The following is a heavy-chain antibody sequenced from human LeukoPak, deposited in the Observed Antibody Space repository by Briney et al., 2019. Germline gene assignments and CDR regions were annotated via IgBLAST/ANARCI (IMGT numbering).Heavy chain of an antibody. V-gene: IGHV4-34*01. CDR1: GGSFSGYY. CDR2: INHSGST. D-gene: IGHD2-15*01. Sequence: SETLSLTCAVYGGSFSGYYWSWIRQPPGKGLEWIGEINHSGSTNYNPSLKSRVTISVDTSKNQFSLKLSSVTAADTAVYYCASHGVAAEVHWFDPWGQGTLVTVSS. CDR3: ASHGVAAEVHWFDP. J-gene: IGHJ5*02.